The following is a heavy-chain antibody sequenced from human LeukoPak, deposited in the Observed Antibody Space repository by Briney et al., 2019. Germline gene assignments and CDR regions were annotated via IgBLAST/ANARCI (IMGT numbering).Heavy chain of an antibody. Sequence: ASVKVSCKASGYTFTGYYMHWVRQAPGQGLEWMGIINPSGGSTSYAQKFQGRVTMTRDMSTSTVYMELSSLRSEDTAVYYCARVVYCSGGSCYFAFDIWGQGTMVNVSS. J-gene: IGHJ3*02. CDR2: INPSGGST. D-gene: IGHD2-15*01. CDR3: ARVVYCSGGSCYFAFDI. CDR1: GYTFTGYY. V-gene: IGHV1-46*01.